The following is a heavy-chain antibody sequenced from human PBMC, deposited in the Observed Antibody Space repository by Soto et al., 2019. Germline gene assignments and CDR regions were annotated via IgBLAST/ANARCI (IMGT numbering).Heavy chain of an antibody. CDR3: ATGPTDGY. J-gene: IGHJ4*02. CDR1: GFTFGRYV. V-gene: IGHV3-23*01. Sequence: EVQLLESEGGLVQPGGSLRLSCAASGFTFGRYVMNWVRQAPGKGLEWVSTITNSGDTTYYAGSVKGRFTISRDNSKTILYLQMNSLRAEDTAVYYCATGPTDGYWGQGTLVTVSS. CDR2: ITNSGDTT.